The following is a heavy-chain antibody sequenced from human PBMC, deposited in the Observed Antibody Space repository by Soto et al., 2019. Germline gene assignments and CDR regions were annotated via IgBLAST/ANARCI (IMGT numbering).Heavy chain of an antibody. D-gene: IGHD1-1*01. CDR2: IYHSGST. CDR1: GDSIIGANC. V-gene: IGHV4-4*02. CDR3: VRDGTKTLRDWFDP. J-gene: IGHJ5*02. Sequence: SETLSLTCAVSGDSIIGANCLTLFRHSPEKGLEWIGEIYHSGSTKYNPSLKSRVTMSVNKSKTQFSLRLTSVTAADTAVYYCVRDGTKTLRDWFDPWGQGISVTVSS.